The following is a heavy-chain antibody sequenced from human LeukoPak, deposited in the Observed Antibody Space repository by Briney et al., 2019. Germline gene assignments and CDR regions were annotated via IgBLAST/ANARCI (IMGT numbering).Heavy chain of an antibody. Sequence: GGSLRLSCAASGFAFSIYSMNWVRQAPGKGLEWVSYISSSGSTIYYADSVKGRFTISRDNAKNSLYLQMNSLRDEDMAVYYCTREGVSGHSGYDFVYWGQGTLVTVSS. CDR1: GFAFSIYS. CDR2: ISSSGSTI. D-gene: IGHD5-12*01. J-gene: IGHJ4*02. CDR3: TREGVSGHSGYDFVY. V-gene: IGHV3-48*02.